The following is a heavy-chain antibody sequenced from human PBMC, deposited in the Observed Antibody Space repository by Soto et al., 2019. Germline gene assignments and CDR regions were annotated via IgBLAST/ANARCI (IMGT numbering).Heavy chain of an antibody. CDR2: ISSSGSTI. V-gene: IGHV3-48*03. Sequence: LRLSCAASGFTFSSYEMNWVRQAPGKGLEWVSYISSSGSTIYYADSVKGRFTISRDNAKNSLYLQMNSLRAEDTAVYYCARGVSYCSGGSCYTLWYFDLWGRGTLVTVSS. D-gene: IGHD2-15*01. CDR3: ARGVSYCSGGSCYTLWYFDL. CDR1: GFTFSSYE. J-gene: IGHJ2*01.